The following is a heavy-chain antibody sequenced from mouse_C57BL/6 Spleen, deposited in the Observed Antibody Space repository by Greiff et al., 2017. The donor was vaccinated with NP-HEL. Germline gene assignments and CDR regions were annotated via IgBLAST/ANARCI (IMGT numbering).Heavy chain of an antibody. D-gene: IGHD2-3*01. V-gene: IGHV1-63*01. J-gene: IGHJ4*01. Sequence: VKLMESGAELVRPGTSVKMSCKASGYTFTNYWIGWAKQRPGHGLEWIGDIYPGGGYTNYNEKFKGKATLTADKSSSTAYMQFSSLTSEDSAIYYCARRPIYDGYYGYAMDYWGQGTSVTVSS. CDR3: ARRPIYDGYYGYAMDY. CDR2: IYPGGGYT. CDR1: GYTFTNYW.